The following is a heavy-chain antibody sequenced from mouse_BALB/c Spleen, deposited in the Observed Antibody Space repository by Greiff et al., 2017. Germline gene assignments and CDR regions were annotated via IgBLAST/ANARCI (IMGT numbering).Heavy chain of an antibody. CDR2: ISTYYGDA. CDR3: ARRGGYYDELYWYFDV. J-gene: IGHJ1*01. Sequence: VQLQQSGAELVRPGVSVKISCKGSGYTFTDYAMHWVTQSHAKSLEWIGVISTYYGDASYNQKFKGKATMTVDKSSSTAYMELARLTSEDSAIYYCARRGGYYDELYWYFDVWGAGTTVTVAS. D-gene: IGHD2-4*01. CDR1: GYTFTDYA. V-gene: IGHV1S137*01.